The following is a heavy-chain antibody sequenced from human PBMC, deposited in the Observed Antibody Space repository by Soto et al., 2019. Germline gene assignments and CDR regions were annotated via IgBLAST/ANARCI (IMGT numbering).Heavy chain of an antibody. J-gene: IGHJ5*02. D-gene: IGHD6-19*01. CDR3: ARARGIAVAGTRNWFDP. CDR1: GYTFTSYA. V-gene: IGHV1-3*01. CDR2: INAGNGNT. Sequence: ASVKVSCKASGYTFTSYAMHWVRQAPGQRLEWMGWINAGNGNTKYSQKFQGRVTITRDTSASTAYIELSSLRSEDTAVYYCARARGIAVAGTRNWFDPWGQGTLVTVSS.